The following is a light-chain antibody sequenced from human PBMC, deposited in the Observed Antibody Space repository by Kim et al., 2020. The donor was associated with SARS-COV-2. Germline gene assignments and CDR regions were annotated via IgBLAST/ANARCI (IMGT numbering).Light chain of an antibody. V-gene: IGLV3-21*04. CDR1: NIGSKK. Sequence: PRKTDRITSGGNNIGSKKVHGTQQKPGQAPVLVMYYNNDRPSGIPERVSGSNSENTATLTISRVEAGDEADYYCQTWDSNNDHRVFGGGTQLTVL. J-gene: IGLJ3*02. CDR2: YNN. CDR3: QTWDSNNDHRV.